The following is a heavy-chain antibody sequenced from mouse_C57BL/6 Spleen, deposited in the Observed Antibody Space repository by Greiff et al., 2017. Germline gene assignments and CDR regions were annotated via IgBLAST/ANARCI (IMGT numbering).Heavy chain of an antibody. J-gene: IGHJ2*01. D-gene: IGHD1-1*01. CDR1: GYTFTSYW. CDR2: LNPSNGGT. Sequence: QVQLQQPGSELVKPGASVKLSCTASGYTFTSYWMHWVKQRPGQGLEWIGNLNPSNGGTNYNEKFKSKATLTVDKSSSTAYMQLSSLTSEDSAVYDCARGFITTVVADFDYWGQGTTLTVSS. V-gene: IGHV1-53*01. CDR3: ARGFITTVVADFDY.